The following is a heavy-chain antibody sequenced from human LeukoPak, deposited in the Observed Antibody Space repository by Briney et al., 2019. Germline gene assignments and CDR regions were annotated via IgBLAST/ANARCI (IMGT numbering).Heavy chain of an antibody. CDR3: ARGYCSSTSCPNRGAVYYYYMDV. CDR1: GYTFTSYY. J-gene: IGHJ6*03. Sequence: ASVKVSCKASGYTFTSYYMHWVRQAPGQGLEWMGIINPSGGSTSYAQKFQGRVTMTRDTSTSTVYLELSSLRSDDTAVYYCARGYCSSTSCPNRGAVYYYYMDVWGKGTTVTVSS. D-gene: IGHD2-2*01. V-gene: IGHV1-46*01. CDR2: INPSGGST.